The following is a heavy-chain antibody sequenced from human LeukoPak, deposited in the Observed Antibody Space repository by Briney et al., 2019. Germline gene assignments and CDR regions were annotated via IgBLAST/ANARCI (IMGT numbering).Heavy chain of an antibody. J-gene: IGHJ4*02. CDR1: GFTFSSYA. V-gene: IGHV3-23*01. Sequence: GGSLRLSCAASGFTFSSYAMSWVRQAPEKGLEWVSAISGSGGSTYYADSWKGRFTISRDNSKNTLYLQMNSLRAEDTAVYYCAKRSNSGSYLYFDYWGQGTLVTVPS. CDR2: ISGSGGST. CDR3: AKRSNSGSYLYFDY. D-gene: IGHD1-26*01.